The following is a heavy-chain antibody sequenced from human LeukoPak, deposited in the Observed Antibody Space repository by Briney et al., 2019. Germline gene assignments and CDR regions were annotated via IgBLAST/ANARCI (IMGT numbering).Heavy chain of an antibody. CDR2: IYSGGST. CDR3: ARESDSSGWTLFDY. Sequence: GGSLRLSCAASGFTVSSNSMSWVRQAPGKGLEWVSIIYSGGSTYYADSVKGRFTISRDNAKNSLYLQMNSLRAEDTAVYYCARESDSSGWTLFDYWGQGTLVTVSS. V-gene: IGHV3-53*01. CDR1: GFTVSSNS. D-gene: IGHD6-19*01. J-gene: IGHJ4*02.